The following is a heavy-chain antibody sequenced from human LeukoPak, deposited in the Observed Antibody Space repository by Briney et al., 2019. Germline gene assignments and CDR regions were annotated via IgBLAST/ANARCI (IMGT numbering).Heavy chain of an antibody. Sequence: SETLSLTCTVSGGSISSYYWSWIRQSPGKGLEWIGYIYYSGSTKYNPSLKSRVTISVDNFRNQFSLKLSSVTAADTAVYYCARPPRERDGYNRKFDYWGQGTLVTVSS. CDR3: ARPPRERDGYNRKFDY. CDR2: IYYSGST. CDR1: GGSISSYY. V-gene: IGHV4-59*12. J-gene: IGHJ4*02. D-gene: IGHD5-24*01.